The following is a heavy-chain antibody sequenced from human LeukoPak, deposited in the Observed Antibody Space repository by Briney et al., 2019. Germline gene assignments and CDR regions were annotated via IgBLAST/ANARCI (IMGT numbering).Heavy chain of an antibody. CDR2: IYYSGST. CDR1: GGSISSGGYY. J-gene: IGHJ3*02. D-gene: IGHD2-2*02. V-gene: IGHV4-31*03. CDR3: ARVTHCSSTSCYIPGAFDI. Sequence: PSETLSLTCTVSGGSISSGGYYWSWIRQHPGEGLEWIGYIYYSGSTYYNPSLKSRVTISVDTSKNQFSLKLSSVTAADTAVYYCARVTHCSSTSCYIPGAFDIWGQGTMVTVSS.